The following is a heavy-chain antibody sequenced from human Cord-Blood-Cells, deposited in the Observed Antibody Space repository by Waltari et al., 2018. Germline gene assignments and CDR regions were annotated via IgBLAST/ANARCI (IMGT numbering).Heavy chain of an antibody. V-gene: IGHV4-31*03. CDR2: IYYRWCT. CDR1: GGSISSGGYY. Sequence: QVQLQESGPGLVKPSQTLSLTCTVSGGSISSGGYYWSWIRQHPGKGLEWIGYIYYRWCTDSNPSLKMRVTLAGDTSKNQFSLKLSSVTAADTAVYYCARETPDYDFAFDYWGQGTLVTVSS. D-gene: IGHD3-3*01. J-gene: IGHJ4*02. CDR3: ARETPDYDFAFDY.